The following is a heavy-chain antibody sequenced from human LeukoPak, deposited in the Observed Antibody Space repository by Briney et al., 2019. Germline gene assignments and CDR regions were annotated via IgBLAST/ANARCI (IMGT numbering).Heavy chain of an antibody. CDR1: GFTFSSYA. D-gene: IGHD1-26*01. V-gene: IGHV3-23*01. CDR3: ARRVGATTASNWFDP. J-gene: IGHJ5*02. CDR2: ISGSGGST. Sequence: GGSLRLSCAASGFTFSSYAMSWVRQAPGKGLGWVSAISGSGGSTYYADSVKGRFTISRDNSKNTLYLQMNSLRAEDTAVYYCARRVGATTASNWFDPLGQGTLVTVSS.